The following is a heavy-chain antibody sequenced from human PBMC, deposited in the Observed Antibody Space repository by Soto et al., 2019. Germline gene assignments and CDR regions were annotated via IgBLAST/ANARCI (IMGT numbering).Heavy chain of an antibody. J-gene: IGHJ6*02. V-gene: IGHV1-2*04. CDR3: ARDEELERGAMDV. D-gene: IGHD1-1*01. CDR1: GYTFTGYY. CDR2: INPNSGGT. Sequence: QVQLVQSGAEVKKPGASLKVSCKASGYTFTGYYMHWVRQAPGQGLEWMGWINPNSGGTNYAQKFQGWVTMTRDTTISTAYMELTRQRCDDTAVYCCARDEELERGAMDVWGQGTTVTVSS.